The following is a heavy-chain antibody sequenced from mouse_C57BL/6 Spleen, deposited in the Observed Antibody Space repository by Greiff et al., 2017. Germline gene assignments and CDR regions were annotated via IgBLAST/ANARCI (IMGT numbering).Heavy chain of an antibody. CDR2: INPNYGTT. CDR1: GYSFTDYN. D-gene: IGHD2-2*01. V-gene: IGHV1-39*01. Sequence: EVKLQESGPELVKPGASVKISCKASGYSFTDYNMNWVKQSNGKSLEWIGVINPNYGTTSYNQKFKGKATLTVDQSSSTAYMQLNSLTSEDSAVYYCASGYGYDQDPFAYWGQGTLVTVSA. CDR3: ASGYGYDQDPFAY. J-gene: IGHJ3*01.